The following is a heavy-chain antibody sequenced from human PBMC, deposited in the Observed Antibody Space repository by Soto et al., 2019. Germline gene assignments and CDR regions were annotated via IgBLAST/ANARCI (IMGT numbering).Heavy chain of an antibody. CDR3: ARDSRGSSSSWDYYYYYGMDV. CDR1: GFTFSSYS. D-gene: IGHD6-6*01. CDR2: ISSSSSYI. Sequence: GGSLRLSCAASGFTFSSYSMNWVRQAPGKGLEWVSSISSSSSYIYYSNSVKGRFTISRDNAKNSLYLQMNSLRAEDTAVYYCARDSRGSSSSWDYYYYYGMDVWGQGTTVTVSS. V-gene: IGHV3-21*01. J-gene: IGHJ6*02.